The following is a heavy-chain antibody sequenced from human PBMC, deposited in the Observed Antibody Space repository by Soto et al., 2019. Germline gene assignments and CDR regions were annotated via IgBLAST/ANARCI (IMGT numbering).Heavy chain of an antibody. CDR2: IYYSGST. CDR1: GGSISSGDYY. CDR3: AREGAAAGLFDY. J-gene: IGHJ4*02. D-gene: IGHD6-13*01. Sequence: QVQLQESGPGLVKPSQTLSLTCTVSGGSISSGDYYWWGIRPPPGKGLEWIGYIYYSGSTYYNPSLKSRVTISVDTSKNQFSLKLSSVTAADTAVYYCAREGAAAGLFDYWGQGTLVTVSS. V-gene: IGHV4-30-4*01.